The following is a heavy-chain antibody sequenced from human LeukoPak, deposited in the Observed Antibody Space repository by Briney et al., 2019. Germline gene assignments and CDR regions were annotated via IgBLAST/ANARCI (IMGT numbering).Heavy chain of an antibody. CDR2: IKQDGSEK. D-gene: IGHD3-10*02. Sequence: GGSLRLSCAASGFTFSSYWMSWVRQAPGKGLEWVANIKQDGSEKYYVDSVKGRFTISRDNSKNTLYLQMNSLRAEDTAVYYCSKDLLVFGGLSAFDSWGQGTLVTVSS. CDR3: SKDLLVFGGLSAFDS. V-gene: IGHV3-7*03. CDR1: GFTFSSYW. J-gene: IGHJ4*01.